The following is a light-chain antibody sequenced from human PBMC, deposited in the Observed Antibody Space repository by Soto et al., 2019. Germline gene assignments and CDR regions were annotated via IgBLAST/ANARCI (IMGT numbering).Light chain of an antibody. CDR1: QSISSY. CDR2: AAS. V-gene: IGKV1-39*01. J-gene: IGKJ1*01. CDR3: QQSYSTPGT. Sequence: DIQMTQSPSSLSASVGDRVTITCRASQSISSYLNWYQQKPGKAPKLLIYAASSLQSGVPSRFSGSGSGTDCTLTISSLQPEDVATYECQQSYSTPGTFGQGTKVESK.